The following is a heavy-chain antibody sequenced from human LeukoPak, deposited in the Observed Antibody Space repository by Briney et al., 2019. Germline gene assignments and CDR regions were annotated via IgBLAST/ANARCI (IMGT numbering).Heavy chain of an antibody. Sequence: GGSLRLSCAASGFTFSSYGMHWVRQAPGKGLEWVAFIRYDGSNKYYADSVKGRFTISRDNSKNTLYLQMNSLRAEDTAVYYCAKVRGPYSSSSGYFDYWGQGTLVTVSS. J-gene: IGHJ4*02. D-gene: IGHD6-6*01. V-gene: IGHV3-30*02. CDR1: GFTFSSYG. CDR2: IRYDGSNK. CDR3: AKVRGPYSSSSGYFDY.